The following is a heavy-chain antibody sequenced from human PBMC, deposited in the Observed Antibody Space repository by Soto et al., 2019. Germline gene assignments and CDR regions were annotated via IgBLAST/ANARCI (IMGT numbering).Heavy chain of an antibody. CDR3: PREGHGDWFDP. D-gene: IGHD3-10*01. Sequence: GGSLRLSCAASRFTFSTYAMHWVRRAPGKGLEWVATISDDGTNKYYADSVKGRFTISRDNSKDTLYLQMNSLRAEDTAVYYCPREGHGDWFDPWGQGTLVTVSS. CDR1: RFTFSTYA. V-gene: IGHV3-30-3*01. J-gene: IGHJ5*02. CDR2: ISDDGTNK.